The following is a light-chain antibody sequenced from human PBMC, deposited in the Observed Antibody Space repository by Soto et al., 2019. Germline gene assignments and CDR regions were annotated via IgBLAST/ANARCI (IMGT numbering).Light chain of an antibody. V-gene: IGKV3-20*01. Sequence: EIVLTQSPGTLSLSPGERATLSCRASQSVSSSYLAWYQQKPGQAPRLLMYGASSRATGIPDRFSGGGSATDFTLTSSRLEPEDFAVYYCQQYGSSPYTCGQGPKLEIK. CDR3: QQYGSSPYT. CDR1: QSVSSSY. CDR2: GAS. J-gene: IGKJ2*01.